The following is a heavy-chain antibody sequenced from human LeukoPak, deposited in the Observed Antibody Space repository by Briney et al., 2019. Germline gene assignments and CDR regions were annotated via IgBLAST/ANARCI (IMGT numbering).Heavy chain of an antibody. Sequence: GGSLRLSCAASGFTFNNYWMHWVRQAPGKGLVWVSRIKGDGSHTIYADSVKGRFTVSRDNAKNSLYLQVSSLRAEDTAVYYCARLYSTGCYGGPDYWGQGTLVAVSS. CDR2: IKGDGSHT. CDR3: ARLYSTGCYGGPDY. CDR1: GFTFNNYW. J-gene: IGHJ4*02. V-gene: IGHV3-74*01. D-gene: IGHD6-19*01.